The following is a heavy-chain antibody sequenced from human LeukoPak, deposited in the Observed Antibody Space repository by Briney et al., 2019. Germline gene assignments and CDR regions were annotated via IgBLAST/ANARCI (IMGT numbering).Heavy chain of an antibody. V-gene: IGHV4-4*07. CDR2: IYSSGST. D-gene: IGHD3-16*01. Sequence: SETLSLTCSVSGGSISRYYWSWIRQPAGKGLEWIGRIYSSGSTNYNPSLKSRVTMALDTSKNQFSLKLSSVTAADTAVYYCARSPYVFDYYYYYMDVWGKGTTVTVSS. J-gene: IGHJ6*03. CDR3: ARSPYVFDYYYYYMDV. CDR1: GGSISRYY.